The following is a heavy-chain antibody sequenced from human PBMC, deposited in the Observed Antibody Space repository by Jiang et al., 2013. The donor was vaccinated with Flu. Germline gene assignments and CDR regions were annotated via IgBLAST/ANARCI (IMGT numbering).Heavy chain of an antibody. CDR2: ISNDGTRK. J-gene: IGHJ4*02. CDR3: VRDGDSSSWPFDY. Sequence: VQLLESGGGVVQPGSSLRLSCAASGFIFSTQAMHWVRQAPGKGLEWVTHISNDGTRKHYVDSVKGRFAISRDNSENTLDLQMNSLRPEDTAVYYCVRDGDSSSWPFDYWGQGAPVIVSS. D-gene: IGHD6-19*01. V-gene: IGHV3-30*09. CDR1: GFIFSTQA.